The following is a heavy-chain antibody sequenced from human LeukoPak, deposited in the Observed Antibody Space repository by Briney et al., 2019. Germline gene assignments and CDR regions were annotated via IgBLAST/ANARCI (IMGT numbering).Heavy chain of an antibody. Sequence: ASVKVSCKASGYTFTSYGISWVRQAPGQGLEWMGWISVYNGNTNYAQKLQGRVTMTTDTSTSTAYMELRSLRSDDTAVYYCARVVHGDYVGDNWFDPWGQGTLVTVSS. CDR1: GYTFTSYG. J-gene: IGHJ5*02. CDR2: ISVYNGNT. V-gene: IGHV1-18*01. D-gene: IGHD4-17*01. CDR3: ARVVHGDYVGDNWFDP.